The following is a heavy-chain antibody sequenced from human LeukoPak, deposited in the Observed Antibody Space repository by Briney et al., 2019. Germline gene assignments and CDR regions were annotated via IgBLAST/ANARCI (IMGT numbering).Heavy chain of an antibody. CDR3: ARDPYSSGWYYFDY. J-gene: IGHJ4*02. V-gene: IGHV4-59*01. Sequence: SETLSLTCTVSGGSISSYYWSWIRQPPGKGLEWIGYIYYSGSTNYNPSLKSRVTISVDTSKNQFSLKLSSVTAADTAVYYCARDPYSSGWYYFDYWGQGTLVTVSS. CDR1: GGSISSYY. D-gene: IGHD6-19*01. CDR2: IYYSGST.